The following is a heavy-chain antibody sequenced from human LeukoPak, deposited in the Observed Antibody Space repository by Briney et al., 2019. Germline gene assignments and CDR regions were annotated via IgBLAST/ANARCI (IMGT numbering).Heavy chain of an antibody. CDR3: AREPVVVPAAKGGYYYYGMDV. V-gene: IGHV3-11*04. CDR1: GFTFSDYY. J-gene: IGHJ6*02. Sequence: GGSLRLSCAASGFTFSDYYMSWVRQAPGKGLEWVSYISSSGSTIYYADSVKGRFTISRDNAKNSLYLQMNSLRAEDTAVYYCAREPVVVPAAKGGYYYYGMDVWGQGTTVTVSS. D-gene: IGHD2-2*01. CDR2: ISSSGSTI.